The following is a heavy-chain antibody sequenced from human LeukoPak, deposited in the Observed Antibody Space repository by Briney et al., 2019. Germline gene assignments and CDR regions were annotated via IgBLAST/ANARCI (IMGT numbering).Heavy chain of an antibody. Sequence: SETLSLTCTVSGGSISSGDYYWSWIRQPPGKGLEWIGYIYYSGSTYYNPSLKSRVTISVDTSKNQFSLKPSSVTAADTAVYYCARGRYDFWSGSKHLDYWGRGTLVTVSS. D-gene: IGHD3-3*01. V-gene: IGHV4-30-4*08. CDR3: ARGRYDFWSGSKHLDY. CDR2: IYYSGST. J-gene: IGHJ4*02. CDR1: GGSISSGDYY.